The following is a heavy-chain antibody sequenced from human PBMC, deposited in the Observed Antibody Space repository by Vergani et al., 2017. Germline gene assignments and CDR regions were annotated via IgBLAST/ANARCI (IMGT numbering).Heavy chain of an antibody. CDR2: IKSKTDGGTT. D-gene: IGHD2-2*02. Sequence: EVQLAESGGGLVKPGGSLRLSCAASGFTFSNAWMSWVRQAPGKGLEWVGRIKSKTDGGTTDYAAPVKGRFTISRDDSKNTLYLQMNSLKTEDTAVYYCTTGGELGYCSSTSCYKGYYYMDVWGKGTTVTVSS. V-gene: IGHV3-15*01. CDR1: GFTFSNAW. CDR3: TTGGELGYCSSTSCYKGYYYMDV. J-gene: IGHJ6*03.